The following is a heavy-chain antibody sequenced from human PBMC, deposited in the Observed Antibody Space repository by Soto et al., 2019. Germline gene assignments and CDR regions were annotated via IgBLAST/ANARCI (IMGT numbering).Heavy chain of an antibody. CDR1: GFIFSSYA. CDR2: ISYDGSNK. D-gene: IGHD6-6*01. V-gene: IGHV3-30-3*01. Sequence: QVLLVESGGGVVQPGRSLRLSCAASGFIFSSYAMHWVRQAPGKGLEWVAGISYDGSNKHYADSVKGRFTISRDDSKNTLYLQMNSLRVEDTAVYYCARDPSSRAPWGQGTLVTVSS. J-gene: IGHJ5*02. CDR3: ARDPSSRAP.